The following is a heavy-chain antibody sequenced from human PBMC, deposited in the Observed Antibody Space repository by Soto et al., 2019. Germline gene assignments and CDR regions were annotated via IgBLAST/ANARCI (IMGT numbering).Heavy chain of an antibody. D-gene: IGHD1-26*01. J-gene: IGHJ4*02. V-gene: IGHV1-18*01. CDR2: INTYSGQT. CDR3: ARDQYAVGGDF. CDR1: GYTFTDYG. Sequence: QVQLVQSGVEVKKPGASVKVSCKASGYTFTDYGVSWVRQAPGQGLEWMGWINTYSGQTNYAQKVQGRVFMTTDTSKATAYMELRSLNSDDTAEYYCARDQYAVGGDFWGLGTLVTVSS.